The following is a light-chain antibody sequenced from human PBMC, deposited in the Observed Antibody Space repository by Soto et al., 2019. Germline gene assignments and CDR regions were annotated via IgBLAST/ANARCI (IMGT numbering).Light chain of an antibody. V-gene: IGKV1-5*03. J-gene: IGKJ1*01. Sequence: DIQMNQSPSTLSGSVGDRVTITCRASQTISSWLAWYQQKPGKAPKLLIYKASTLKSGVPSRFSGSGSGTELTLTISSLQPDDFATYYCQQYNSFSEAFGQGTKVDIK. CDR2: KAS. CDR3: QQYNSFSEA. CDR1: QTISSW.